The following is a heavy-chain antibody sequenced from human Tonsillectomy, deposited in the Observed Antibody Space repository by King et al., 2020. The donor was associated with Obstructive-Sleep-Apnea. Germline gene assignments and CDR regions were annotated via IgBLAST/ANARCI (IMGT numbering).Heavy chain of an antibody. CDR1: GGSISSYY. J-gene: IGHJ5*02. CDR3: ARDPRHPWELTRDKGWFDP. CDR2: IYYSGST. Sequence: VQLQESGPGLVKPSETLSLTCTVSGGSISSYYWSWIRQPPGKGLEWIGHIYYSGSTNYNPALKSRVTISVDMSKNQFSLKLSSVTAADTAVYFCARDPRHPWELTRDKGWFDPWGQGTLVTVSS. D-gene: IGHD1-26*01. V-gene: IGHV4-59*12.